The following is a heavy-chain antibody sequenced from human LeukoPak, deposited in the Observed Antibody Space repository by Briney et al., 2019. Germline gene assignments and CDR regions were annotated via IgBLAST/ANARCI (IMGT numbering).Heavy chain of an antibody. CDR1: GFTVSSNY. J-gene: IGHJ4*02. CDR3: ARGSDILRGPPFDY. D-gene: IGHD4-17*01. CDR2: IYRGGST. V-gene: IGHV3-53*01. Sequence: GGSLRLSCAASGFTVSSNYMSWVRQAPGKGLEWVSVIYRGGSTYYAVSAKGRCTISRDNSKNTLYLQMNSRRADDTAVYYCARGSDILRGPPFDYCGQGTLVTDSS.